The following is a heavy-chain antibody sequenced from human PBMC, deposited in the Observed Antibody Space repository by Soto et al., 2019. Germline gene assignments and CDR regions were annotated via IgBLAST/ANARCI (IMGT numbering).Heavy chain of an antibody. V-gene: IGHV4-30-2*01. D-gene: IGHD5-18*01. Sequence: SETLSLTCAFSCGSIRSVGYAWNSIRQPPGKGLEWIGYIYQSGSTSYNPSLKNRVTISVDRSKNQFSLKLSSVTAADTAVYYCARDDLYGYFFDIWGQGTMVT. CDR3: ARDDLYGYFFDI. CDR1: CGSIRSVGYA. J-gene: IGHJ3*02. CDR2: IYQSGST.